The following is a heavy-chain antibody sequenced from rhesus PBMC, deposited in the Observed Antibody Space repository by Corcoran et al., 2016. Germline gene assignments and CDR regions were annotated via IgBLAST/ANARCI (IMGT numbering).Heavy chain of an antibody. D-gene: IGHD3-40*01. V-gene: IGHV4-106*01. CDR2: IYSSGGRT. CDR3: ARHTYDYDISSRVDY. CDR1: GGSISDDYY. Sequence: QVQLQESGPGLVKPSETLSLTCAVSGGSISDDYYWSWIRQPPGQGLAWIGYIYSSGGRTNYNPSLQNGVTISIDTSKNQFSLKLSSVTAADTAVYYCARHTYDYDISSRVDYWGQGVLVTVSS. J-gene: IGHJ4*01.